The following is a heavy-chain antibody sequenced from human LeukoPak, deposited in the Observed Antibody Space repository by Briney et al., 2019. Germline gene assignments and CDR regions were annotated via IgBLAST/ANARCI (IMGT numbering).Heavy chain of an antibody. CDR1: GFTFSSYS. CDR3: ARDDRELRAFDY. Sequence: GGSLRLSCAASGFTFSSYSMNWVRQAPGKGLEWVSSISSSSSYIYYADSVKGRFTISRDNAKNSLYLQMNSLRAEDTAVYYCARDDRELRAFDYWGQGTLVTVSS. J-gene: IGHJ4*02. CDR2: ISSSSSYI. D-gene: IGHD1-26*01. V-gene: IGHV3-21*01.